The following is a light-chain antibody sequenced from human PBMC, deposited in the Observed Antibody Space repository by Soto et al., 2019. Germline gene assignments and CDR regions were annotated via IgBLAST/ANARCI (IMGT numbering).Light chain of an antibody. CDR2: DAF. CDR1: QSVSSY. Sequence: IVLPQSPATLSLSPGERATLSCRASQSVSSYLAWYQHKPGQAPRLLIYDAFNRATGIPARFSGSGSGTDFNLTISSLEPEDFAVYYCQQRSNWPHTFGPGTKLEIK. CDR3: QQRSNWPHT. V-gene: IGKV3-11*01. J-gene: IGKJ2*01.